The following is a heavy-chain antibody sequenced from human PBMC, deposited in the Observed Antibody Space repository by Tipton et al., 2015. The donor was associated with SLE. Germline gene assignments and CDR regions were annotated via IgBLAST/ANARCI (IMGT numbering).Heavy chain of an antibody. CDR3: ARMDYYDSSGVDI. CDR1: GGSISSYY. J-gene: IGHJ3*02. Sequence: TLSLTCTVSGGSISSYYWSWIRQPPGKGLEWVGYIYYSGSTNYNPSLKSRVTISVDTSKNQFSLKLSSVTAADTAVYYCARMDYYDSSGVDIWGQGTMVTVSS. V-gene: IGHV4-59*07. CDR2: IYYSGST. D-gene: IGHD3-22*01.